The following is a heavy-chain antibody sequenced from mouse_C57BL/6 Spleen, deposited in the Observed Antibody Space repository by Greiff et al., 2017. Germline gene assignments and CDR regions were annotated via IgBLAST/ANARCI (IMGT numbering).Heavy chain of an antibody. CDR1: GYTFTSYG. D-gene: IGHD1-1*01. CDR3: ARTYYGSSYWYCDY. CDR2: IYPRSGNT. V-gene: IGHV1-81*01. J-gene: IGHJ2*01. Sequence: QVQLKESGAELARPGASVKLSCKASGYTFTSYGISWVKQRTGQGLEWLGEIYPRSGNTYYNEKFKGKATLTADKPSSTAYMALRSLTSEDSAVSFGARTYYGSSYWYCDYWGQGTTLTVSS.